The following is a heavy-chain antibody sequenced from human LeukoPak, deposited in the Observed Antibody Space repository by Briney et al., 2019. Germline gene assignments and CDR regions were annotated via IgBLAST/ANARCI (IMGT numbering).Heavy chain of an antibody. V-gene: IGHV3-21*01. CDR1: GFTFSSYS. CDR3: ARDSAHYYLWRGYYTGIHYIDY. CDR2: ISSSSSYI. Sequence: GGSLRLYCAASGFTFSSYSMNWVRQVPGKGLEWVSSISSSSSYIYYADSVKGRFTISRDNAKNSLYLQMNSLRAEDTAVYYCARDSAHYYLWRGYYTGIHYIDYWGQGTLVTVSS. D-gene: IGHD3-3*01. J-gene: IGHJ4*02.